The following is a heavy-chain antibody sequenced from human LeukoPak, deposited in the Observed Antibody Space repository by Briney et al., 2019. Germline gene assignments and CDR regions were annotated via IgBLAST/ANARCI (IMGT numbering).Heavy chain of an antibody. V-gene: IGHV3-30*18. J-gene: IGHJ4*02. CDR3: AEDGITARPGGRYFDY. Sequence: GGSLRLSCAASGFTFSNYAMHWVRQAPGKGLEWVAVIYYGGSITFYADSVKGRFTISRDNSRSTLYLQMNSLRPEDTAVYYCAEDGITARPGGRYFDYWGQGTLVTVSS. D-gene: IGHD6-6*01. CDR1: GFTFSNYA. CDR2: IYYGGSIT.